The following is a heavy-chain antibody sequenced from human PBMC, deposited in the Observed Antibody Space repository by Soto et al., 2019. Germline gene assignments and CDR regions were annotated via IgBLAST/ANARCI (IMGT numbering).Heavy chain of an antibody. CDR1: GFTFSSYS. J-gene: IGHJ5*02. CDR2: ISSSSSYI. D-gene: IGHD6-13*01. Sequence: GGDLRLSCAASGFTFSSYSMNWFRQAPGKGLEWVSSISSSSSYIYYADSVKGRFTISRDNAKNSLYLQMNSLRAEDTAVYYCARDQAPFIAAAGMQGKPPPPGWFDPWGQGTLVTVSS. V-gene: IGHV3-21*01. CDR3: ARDQAPFIAAAGMQGKPPPPGWFDP.